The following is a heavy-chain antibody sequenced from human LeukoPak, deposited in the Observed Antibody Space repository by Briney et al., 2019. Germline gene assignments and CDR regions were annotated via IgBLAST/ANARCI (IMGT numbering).Heavy chain of an antibody. V-gene: IGHV3-30*03. J-gene: IGHJ5*02. D-gene: IGHD2-8*01. CDR1: GFTFSSYG. Sequence: GGSLRLSCAASGFTFSSYGMHWVRQAPGKGLEWVTIISYDGSNKYYADSVKGRFTISRDNAKNTLYLQMNSLRAEDTAVYYCARDSDGWFDPWGQGTLVTVSS. CDR3: ARDSDGWFDP. CDR2: ISYDGSNK.